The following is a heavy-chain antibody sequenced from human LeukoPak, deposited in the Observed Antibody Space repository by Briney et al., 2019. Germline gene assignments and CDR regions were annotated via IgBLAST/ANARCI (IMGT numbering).Heavy chain of an antibody. V-gene: IGHV3-23*01. CDR3: ARDQGWIQLKGYYYYGMDV. Sequence: GGSLRLSCAASGFTFSSYAMSWVRQAPGKGLEWVSAISGSGGSTYYADSVKGRFTISRDNAKNSLYLQMNSLRAEDTAVYYCARDQGWIQLKGYYYYGMDVWGQGTTVTVSS. CDR1: GFTFSSYA. D-gene: IGHD5-24*01. J-gene: IGHJ6*02. CDR2: ISGSGGST.